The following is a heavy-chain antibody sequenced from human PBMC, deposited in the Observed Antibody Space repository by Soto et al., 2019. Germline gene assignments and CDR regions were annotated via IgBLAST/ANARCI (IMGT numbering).Heavy chain of an antibody. V-gene: IGHV1-2*02. D-gene: IGHD2-2*01. CDR1: GYTFTGYY. CDR3: ARPNCSSTSCHGYFDL. CDR2: INPNSGGT. Sequence: QVQLVQSGAEVKKPGASMKVSCKASGYTFTGYYMHWVRQAPGQGLEWMGWINPNSGGTNYAQKFQGRVTMTRDTSISTAYMELSRLRSDDTAVYYCARPNCSSTSCHGYFDLWGRGTLVTVSS. J-gene: IGHJ2*01.